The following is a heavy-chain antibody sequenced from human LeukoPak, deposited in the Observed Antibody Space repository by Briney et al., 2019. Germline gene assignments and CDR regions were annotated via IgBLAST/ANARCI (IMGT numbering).Heavy chain of an antibody. CDR2: ISGSGGST. J-gene: IGHJ4*02. Sequence: GGSLRLSCAASGFTFSNYAMSWVRQAPGKGPEWVSAISGSGGSTYYADSVKGRFTISRDNSKNTLYLQMNSLRAEDTAVYYCAKTTYGSGSYRRKNAPPDYWGQGTLVTVSS. CDR3: AKTTYGSGSYRRKNAPPDY. V-gene: IGHV3-23*01. D-gene: IGHD3-10*01. CDR1: GFTFSNYA.